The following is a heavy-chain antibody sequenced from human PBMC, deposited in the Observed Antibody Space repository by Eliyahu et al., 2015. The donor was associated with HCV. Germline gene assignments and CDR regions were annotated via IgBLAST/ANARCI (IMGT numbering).Heavy chain of an antibody. CDR3: ASGGGGIAVAGTGGWFDP. D-gene: IGHD6-19*01. CDR2: IHYSGST. CDR1: GXSIPXSY. V-gene: IGHV4-59*01. J-gene: IGHJ5*02. Sequence: QVQLQESGPGLVKPSETLSLTCTVPGXSIPXSYWSWIRQPPGTGLEWIGYIHYSGSTNYNPSLKSRVTISVDTSKXQFSLNLTSVTAADTAVYYCASGGGGIAVAGTGGWFDPWGQGTLVTVSS.